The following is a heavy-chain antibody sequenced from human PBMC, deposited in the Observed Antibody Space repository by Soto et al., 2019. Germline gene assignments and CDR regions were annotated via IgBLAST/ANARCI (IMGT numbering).Heavy chain of an antibody. CDR1: GFTFSSYS. CDR3: ASQTYDFWSSRFVLGHDAYRGHNWFDP. Sequence: GGSLRLSCAASGFTFSSYSMNWVRQAPGKGLEWVSYISSSSSTIYYADSVKGRFTISRDNAKNSLYLQMNSLRAEDTAVYYCASQTYDFWSSRFVLGHDAYRGHNWFDPWGQGTLVTVSS. CDR2: ISSSSSTI. V-gene: IGHV3-48*01. D-gene: IGHD3-3*01. J-gene: IGHJ5*02.